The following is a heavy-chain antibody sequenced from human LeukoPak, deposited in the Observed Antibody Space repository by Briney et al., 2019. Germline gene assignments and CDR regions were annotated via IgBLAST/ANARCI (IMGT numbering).Heavy chain of an antibody. D-gene: IGHD6-19*01. CDR1: GYTFTSYA. V-gene: IGHV1-3*01. J-gene: IGHJ6*02. CDR3: ASLAVAGTNYYYGMDV. CDR2: INAGNGNT. Sequence: ASVNVSCKASGYTFTSYAMHWVRQAPGQRLEWMGGINAGNGNTKYSQKFQGRVTITRDTSASTAYMELSSLRSEGTAVYYCASLAVAGTNYYYGMDVWGQGTTVTVSS.